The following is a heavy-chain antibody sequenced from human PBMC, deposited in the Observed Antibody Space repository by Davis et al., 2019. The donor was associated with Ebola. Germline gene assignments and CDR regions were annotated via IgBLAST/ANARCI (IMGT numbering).Heavy chain of an antibody. V-gene: IGHV1-18*01. Sequence: ASVKVSCKASGYTFTSYAISWVRQAPGQGLEWMGWISAYNGNTNYAQKLQGRVTMTTDTSTSKAYMELRSLRSDDTAVYYCARGRYSSSSSYYYYGMDVWGQGTTVTVSS. J-gene: IGHJ6*02. CDR2: ISAYNGNT. D-gene: IGHD6-6*01. CDR1: GYTFTSYA. CDR3: ARGRYSSSSSYYYYGMDV.